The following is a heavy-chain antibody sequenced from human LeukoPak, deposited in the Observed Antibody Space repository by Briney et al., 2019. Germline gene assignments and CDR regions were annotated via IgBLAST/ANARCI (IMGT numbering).Heavy chain of an antibody. J-gene: IGHJ5*02. CDR1: GGSISSGGYY. V-gene: IGHV4-31*03. D-gene: IGHD2-2*01. CDR2: IYYSGST. CDR3: ARGNVVPAAIGFSDWFDP. Sequence: SETLSLTCTVSGGSISSGGYYWSWIRRHPGKGLEWIGYIYYSGSTYYNPSLKSRVTISVDTSKNQFSLKLSSVTAADTAVYYCARGNVVPAAIGFSDWFDPWGQGTLVTVSS.